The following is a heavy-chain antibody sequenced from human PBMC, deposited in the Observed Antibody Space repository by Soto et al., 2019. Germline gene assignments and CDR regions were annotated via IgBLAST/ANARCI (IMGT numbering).Heavy chain of an antibody. D-gene: IGHD5-12*01. CDR3: AKDAWLQYTEYFQH. V-gene: IGHV3-30*18. Sequence: QVQLVESGGGVVQPGRSLRLSCAASGFTFSSYGMHWVRQAPGKGLEWVAIISYDGSNKYYADSVKGRFTISRDNSKNTRDPQMNSLRAEDTAVYYCAKDAWLQYTEYFQHWGQGTLVTVSS. CDR2: ISYDGSNK. CDR1: GFTFSSYG. J-gene: IGHJ1*01.